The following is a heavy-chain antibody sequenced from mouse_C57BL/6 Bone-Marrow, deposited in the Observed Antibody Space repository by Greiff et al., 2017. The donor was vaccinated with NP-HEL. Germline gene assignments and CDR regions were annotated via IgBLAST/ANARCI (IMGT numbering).Heavy chain of an antibody. CDR1: GYTFTSYW. D-gene: IGHD2-3*01. Sequence: QVQLQQPGTELVKPGASVKLSCKASGYTFTSYWMHWVKQRPGQGLEWIGNINPSNGGTNYNEKFKGKATLTVDKSSSTAYMQLSSLTSEDSAVYYCAIYPLYDGYPYFDYWGQGTTLTVSS. CDR2: INPSNGGT. CDR3: AIYPLYDGYPYFDY. J-gene: IGHJ2*01. V-gene: IGHV1-53*01.